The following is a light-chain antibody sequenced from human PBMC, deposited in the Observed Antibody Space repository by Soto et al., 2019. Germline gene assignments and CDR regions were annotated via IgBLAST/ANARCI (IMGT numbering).Light chain of an antibody. CDR1: QNVYSN. Sequence: EVVMTQSPATLSVSPGDGATLSCRASQNVYSNLAWYQQKPDQAPRLLIYDTSIRATDIPFRFRGGGSGTEFTLTISSLQSEDFAVYYCQQYNNWPLTFGGGTKVEIK. CDR3: QQYNNWPLT. CDR2: DTS. V-gene: IGKV3-15*01. J-gene: IGKJ4*01.